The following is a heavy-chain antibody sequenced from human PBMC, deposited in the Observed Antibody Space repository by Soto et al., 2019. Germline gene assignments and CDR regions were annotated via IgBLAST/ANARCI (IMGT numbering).Heavy chain of an antibody. J-gene: IGHJ4*02. CDR3: AKDGVYCSGGSCYYFDY. D-gene: IGHD2-15*01. CDR2: ISYDGSNK. Sequence: LRLSCAASGFTFSSYGMHWVRQAPGKGLEWVAVISYDGSNKYYADSVKGRFTISRDNSKNTLYLQMNSLRAEDTAVYYCAKDGVYCSGGSCYYFDYWGQGTLVTVSS. V-gene: IGHV3-30*18. CDR1: GFTFSSYG.